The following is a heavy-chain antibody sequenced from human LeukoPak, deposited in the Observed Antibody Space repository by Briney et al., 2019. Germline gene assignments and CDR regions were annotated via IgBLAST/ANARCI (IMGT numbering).Heavy chain of an antibody. J-gene: IGHJ4*02. Sequence: SETLSLTCTVSGASYSRYYWSWLRQPPGKGLEWIGYIYYSESTKYNPSLKSRVTMSIDTSKNQFSLKLSSVTAADTAVYYCARTFYGDSDYFDYWGQGTLVTVSS. D-gene: IGHD4-17*01. CDR1: GASYSRYY. V-gene: IGHV4-59*01. CDR3: ARTFYGDSDYFDY. CDR2: IYYSEST.